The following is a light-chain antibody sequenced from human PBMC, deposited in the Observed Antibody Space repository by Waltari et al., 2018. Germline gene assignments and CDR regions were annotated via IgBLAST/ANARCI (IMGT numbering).Light chain of an antibody. CDR1: QSISSW. J-gene: IGKJ2*01. CDR2: KAS. CDR3: QQYNSYLMYT. V-gene: IGKV1-5*03. Sequence: DIQMTQSPSTLSASVGDRVTITCRASQSISSWLAWYQQKPGKAPKLLIYKASSLESGVPSRFSGSGSGTEFTLTISSLQPDDFATYYCQQYNSYLMYTFAQGTKLEIK.